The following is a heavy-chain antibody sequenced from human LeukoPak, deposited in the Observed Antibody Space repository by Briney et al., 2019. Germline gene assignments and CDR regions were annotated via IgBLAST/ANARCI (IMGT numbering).Heavy chain of an antibody. D-gene: IGHD5-24*01. V-gene: IGHV4-39*01. CDR1: VGSLSSSSYY. CDR2: IYYNVRT. CDR3: ASQRRDGYHDAFDI. J-gene: IGHJ3*02. Sequence: SETLSLTCTVSVGSLSSSSYYWGWIRQPPGKGLERIWSIYYNVRTYYNPSLKSQVPISVDTSKNQFSLKLDSLTTPDTAGYYCASQRRDGYHDAFDIWGQGTMVTVSS.